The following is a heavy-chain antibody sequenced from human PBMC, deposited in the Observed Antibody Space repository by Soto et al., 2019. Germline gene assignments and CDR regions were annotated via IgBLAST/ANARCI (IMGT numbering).Heavy chain of an antibody. Sequence: PGGSLRLSCVASGLIFSNHWLSWVRQAPGKGLEWVANIKQDGSEKYYVDPVQGRFTISRDNAKNSLYLQMNSLRADDTAVYYCTTLSSTWPTGGDYWGQGTLVTVSS. V-gene: IGHV3-7*03. D-gene: IGHD6-13*01. CDR2: IKQDGSEK. CDR1: GLIFSNHW. J-gene: IGHJ4*02. CDR3: TTLSSTWPTGGDY.